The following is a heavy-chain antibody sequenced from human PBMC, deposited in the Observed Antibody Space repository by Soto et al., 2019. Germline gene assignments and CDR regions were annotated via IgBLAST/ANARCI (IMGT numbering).Heavy chain of an antibody. Sequence: SVKVSCKASGGTFSSYAISWVRQAPGQGLEWMGGIIPIFGTANYAQKFQGRVTITADESTSTAYMELSSLRSEDTAVYYCARSTDYYDSSGYAPIDYWGQGTLVTVSS. D-gene: IGHD3-22*01. V-gene: IGHV1-69*13. J-gene: IGHJ4*02. CDR2: IIPIFGTA. CDR1: GGTFSSYA. CDR3: ARSTDYYDSSGYAPIDY.